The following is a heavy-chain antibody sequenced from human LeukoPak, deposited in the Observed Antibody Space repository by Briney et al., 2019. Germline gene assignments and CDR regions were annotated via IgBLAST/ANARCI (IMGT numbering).Heavy chain of an antibody. CDR3: ARDPFYGGNFNWYFDL. CDR1: GYTFTGYY. CDR2: INPNSGGT. D-gene: IGHD4-23*01. J-gene: IGHJ2*01. V-gene: IGHV1-2*02. Sequence: GASVKVSCKASGYTFTGYYMHWVRQAPGQGLEWMGWINPNSGGTNYAQKFQGRVTMTRDTSISTAYMELSRLRSDDTAVYYCARDPFYGGNFNWYFDLWGRGTLVTVSS.